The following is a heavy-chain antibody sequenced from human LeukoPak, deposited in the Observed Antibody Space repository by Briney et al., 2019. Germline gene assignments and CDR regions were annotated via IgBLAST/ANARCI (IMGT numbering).Heavy chain of an antibody. CDR1: GGSISSGGYY. V-gene: IGHV4-30-2*01. CDR2: IYHSGST. D-gene: IGHD1-20*01. J-gene: IGHJ4*02. CDR3: ASLPTNWNDSPLDY. Sequence: PSETLSLTCTVSGGSISSGGYYWSWIRQPPGKGLEWIGYIYHSGSTYYNPSLKSRVTISVDRSKSQFSLKLSSVTAADTAVYYCASLPTNWNDSPLDYWGQGTLVTVSS.